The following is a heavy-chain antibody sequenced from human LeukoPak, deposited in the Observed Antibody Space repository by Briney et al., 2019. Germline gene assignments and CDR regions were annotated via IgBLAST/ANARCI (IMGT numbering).Heavy chain of an antibody. CDR2: TSTYNGNT. CDR1: GYTFSSFG. V-gene: IGHV1-18*01. J-gene: IGHJ5*02. CDR3: ARSPYNSDWFDP. D-gene: IGHD6-25*01. Sequence: GASVKVSXKTFGYTFSSFGITWVRQAPGQGLEWMGWTSTYNGNTNYAQKIQGRVTMTTDTSTSTAYVELRSLRSDDTAVYYCARSPYNSDWFDPWGQGTLVTVSS.